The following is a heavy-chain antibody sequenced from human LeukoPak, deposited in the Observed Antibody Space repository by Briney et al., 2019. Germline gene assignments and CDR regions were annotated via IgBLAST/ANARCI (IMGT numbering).Heavy chain of an antibody. CDR1: GGSISSYY. CDR3: ARGGYSGYGFDY. Sequence: SETLSLTCTVSGGSISSYYWSWIRPPPGKGLEWVGYIYYSGSTNYNPSLKSRVTISVDTSKNQFSLKLSSVTAADTAVYYCARGGYSGYGFDYWGQGTLVTVSS. D-gene: IGHD5-12*01. CDR2: IYYSGST. V-gene: IGHV4-59*01. J-gene: IGHJ4*02.